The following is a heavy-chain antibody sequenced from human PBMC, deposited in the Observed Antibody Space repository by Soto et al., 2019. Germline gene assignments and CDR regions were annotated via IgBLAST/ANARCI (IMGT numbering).Heavy chain of an antibody. D-gene: IGHD2-2*01. J-gene: IGHJ6*01. CDR3: ARARFCNSGNSPGYHAVDV. CDR1: GGPISTVNYH. V-gene: IGHV4-31*03. Sequence: SETLSLTCTAAGGPISTVNYHWSWDHQQPRKAQEWIRYIYHRGRTLYNPSLKSRSTISVDTSKNQFTLNLISVTASDTAVYYCARARFCNSGNSPGYHAVDVSGQGTTVTVSS. CDR2: IYHRGRT.